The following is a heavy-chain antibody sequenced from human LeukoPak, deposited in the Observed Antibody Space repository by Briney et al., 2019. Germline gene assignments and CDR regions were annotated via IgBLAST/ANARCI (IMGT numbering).Heavy chain of an antibody. D-gene: IGHD2-2*01. CDR2: IYSGGST. V-gene: IGHV3-53*01. J-gene: IGHJ4*02. Sequence: GGTLRLSCAASGFTVSSNYMSWVRQAPGKGLEWVSVIYSGGSTYYADSVKGRFTISRDNSKNALFLQMNSLRAEDTAVYYCAKSGPYCSSTSCNYFDYWGQGTLVTVSS. CDR1: GFTVSSNY. CDR3: AKSGPYCSSTSCNYFDY.